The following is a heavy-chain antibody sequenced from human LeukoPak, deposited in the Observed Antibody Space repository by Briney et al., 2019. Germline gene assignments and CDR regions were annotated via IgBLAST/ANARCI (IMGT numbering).Heavy chain of an antibody. CDR3: ARDLGYSSSPLGY. CDR2: ISSSSSYI. CDR1: GFTFSSYS. V-gene: IGHV3-21*01. J-gene: IGHJ4*02. D-gene: IGHD6-13*01. Sequence: GGSLRLSCAAPGFTFSSYSMNWVRQAPGKGLEWVSSISSSSSYIYYADSVKGRLTISRDNAKNSLYLQMNSLRAEDTAVYYCARDLGYSSSPLGYWGQGTLVTVSS.